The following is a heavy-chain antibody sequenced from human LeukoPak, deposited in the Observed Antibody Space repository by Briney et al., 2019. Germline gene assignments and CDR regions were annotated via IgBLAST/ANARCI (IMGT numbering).Heavy chain of an antibody. Sequence: GGSLRLSCAASGFTFDDYAMHWVRQAPGKGLEWVSLISWDGGSTYYADSVKGRFTISRDNSKNSLYLQMNSLRAEDTALYYCAKDSRVLLWYGEFDYWGQGTLVTVSS. CDR3: AKDSRVLLWYGEFDY. V-gene: IGHV3-43D*03. CDR2: ISWDGGST. J-gene: IGHJ4*02. D-gene: IGHD3-10*01. CDR1: GFTFDDYA.